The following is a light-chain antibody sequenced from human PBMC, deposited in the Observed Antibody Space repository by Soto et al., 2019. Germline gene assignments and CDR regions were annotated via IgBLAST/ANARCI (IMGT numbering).Light chain of an antibody. V-gene: IGKV2-24*01. Sequence: DVVMTQTPLSSPVPLGQPASISCKSSQSLEHSDGNTYLNWLHQRPGQSPRLLIYKVSHRIFGVADTFSGGGVGTDCTRTVGTVESEDVGVFYCEQATHYRPYSFGPGTKL. CDR1: QSLEHSDGNTY. CDR3: EQATHYRPYS. J-gene: IGKJ2*03. CDR2: KVS.